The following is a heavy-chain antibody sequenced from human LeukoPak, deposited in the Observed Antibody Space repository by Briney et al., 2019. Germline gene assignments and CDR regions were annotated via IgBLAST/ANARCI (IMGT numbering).Heavy chain of an antibody. CDR1: GFTLSSYA. CDR2: VDGGGGGT. D-gene: IGHD6-13*01. CDR3: AKQSAGSAAWYSLHYDF. J-gene: IGHJ4*02. Sequence: GSLRLSCAASGFTLSSYAMTWVRQAPGRGLEWASSVDGGGGGTYYADSVKGRFTISRDNSKDTLYLQMKGLRAEDTAVYFCAKQSAGSAAWYSLHYDFWGQGTLVTVSS. V-gene: IGHV3-23*01.